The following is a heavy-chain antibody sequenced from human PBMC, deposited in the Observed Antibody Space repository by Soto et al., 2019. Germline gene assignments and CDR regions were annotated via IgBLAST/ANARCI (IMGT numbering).Heavy chain of an antibody. CDR1: GFTFSSYS. V-gene: IGHV3-48*02. J-gene: IGHJ4*02. Sequence: ESGGGLVQPGGSLRLSCAASGFTFSSYSMNWVRQAPGKGLEWVSYISSSSSTIYYADSVKGRFTISRENAKNSLYLQMNSLRDEDTAVYYCARESRGSETGYSSGWDDWCQGTLVTVSS. CDR2: ISSSSSTI. CDR3: ARESRGSETGYSSGWDD. D-gene: IGHD6-19*01.